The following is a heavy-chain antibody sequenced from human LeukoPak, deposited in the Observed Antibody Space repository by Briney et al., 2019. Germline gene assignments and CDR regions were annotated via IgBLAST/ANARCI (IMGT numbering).Heavy chain of an antibody. V-gene: IGHV4-4*07. J-gene: IGHJ6*03. D-gene: IGHD6-13*01. CDR1: GGSISNYY. CDR2: IYTSGNT. Sequence: PSEPLFLTCTVSGGSISNYYGSWIRQPAGKVLEWIGRIYTSGNTNYNPSLKSRVTMSVDKSKNQFSLKLSSVTAADTAVYYCARAAAGNYYYYYYMDVCGKGTTVTISS. CDR3: ARAAAGNYYYYYYMDV.